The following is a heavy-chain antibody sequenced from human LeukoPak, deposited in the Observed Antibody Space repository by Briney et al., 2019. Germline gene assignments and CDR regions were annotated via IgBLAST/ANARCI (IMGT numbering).Heavy chain of an antibody. Sequence: GGSLRLSCAASGFTFSNYRMHWVRHAPGEGLVWVSLIDSDGIITTYADSVKGRFTISRDNAKNTLYLQMNSLRAEDTAVDYCARIGGFNAFDYWGQGTLVTVSS. V-gene: IGHV3-74*01. CDR2: IDSDGIIT. J-gene: IGHJ4*02. CDR3: ARIGGFNAFDY. CDR1: GFTFSNYR. D-gene: IGHD3-16*01.